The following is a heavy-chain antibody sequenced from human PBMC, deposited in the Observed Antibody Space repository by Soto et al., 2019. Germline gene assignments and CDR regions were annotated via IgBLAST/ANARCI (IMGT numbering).Heavy chain of an antibody. Sequence: VGSLRLSCAASGFTFSSYAMSWVRQAPGKGLEWVSAISGSGGSTYYADSVKGRFTISRDNSKNTLYLQMNSLRAEDTAVYYCAKRGKGSGWYPLDYWGQGTLVTVSS. CDR3: AKRGKGSGWYPLDY. CDR1: GFTFSSYA. D-gene: IGHD6-19*01. J-gene: IGHJ4*02. V-gene: IGHV3-23*01. CDR2: ISGSGGST.